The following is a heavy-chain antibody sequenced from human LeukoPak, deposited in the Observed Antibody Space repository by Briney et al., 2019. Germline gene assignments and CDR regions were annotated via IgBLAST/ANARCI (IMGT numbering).Heavy chain of an antibody. CDR1: GYTFTSYG. J-gene: IGHJ5*02. V-gene: IGHV1-18*01. Sequence: ASVKVSCKASGYTFTSYGISWVRQAPGQGLEWMGWISAYNGNTNYAQKLQGRVTMTTDTSTSTAYMELRSLRSDDTAVYYCARDRLGYGGKVPGPWGQGTLVTVSS. D-gene: IGHD4-23*01. CDR2: ISAYNGNT. CDR3: ARDRLGYGGKVPGP.